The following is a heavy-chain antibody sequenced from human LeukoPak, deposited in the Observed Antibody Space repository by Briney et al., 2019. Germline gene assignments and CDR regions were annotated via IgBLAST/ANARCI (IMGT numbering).Heavy chain of an antibody. D-gene: IGHD6-19*01. CDR3: ARKNVGYRSGQLDY. Sequence: SETLSLTCTVSRGSISSSSYYWGWIRQPPGKGLEWIGYIYYSGSANYNPSLKSRVTISVDTSKNQFSLKLSSVTAADTAVYYCARKNVGYRSGQLDYWGQGTLVTVSS. CDR1: RGSISSSSYY. V-gene: IGHV4-61*05. J-gene: IGHJ4*02. CDR2: IYYSGSA.